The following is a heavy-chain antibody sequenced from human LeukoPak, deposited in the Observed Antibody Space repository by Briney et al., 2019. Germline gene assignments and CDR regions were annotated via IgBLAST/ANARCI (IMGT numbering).Heavy chain of an antibody. Sequence: GGPLRLSCAASGFIFSNAWMNWVRQVPGKGLEWVGRIKSNTDGGTTDYAAPVKGRFTISRDDSKNTLYLQMNSLKTEDTAVYYCTTDERYSGGGSFDYWGQGTLVTVSS. CDR1: GFIFSNAW. CDR3: TTDERYSGGGSFDY. J-gene: IGHJ4*02. D-gene: IGHD3-10*01. CDR2: IKSNTDGGTT. V-gene: IGHV3-15*07.